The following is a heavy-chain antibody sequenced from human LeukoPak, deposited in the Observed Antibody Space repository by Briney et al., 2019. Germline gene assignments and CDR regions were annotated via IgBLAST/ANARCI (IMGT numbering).Heavy chain of an antibody. CDR1: GFTFSSYS. V-gene: IGHV3-21*01. Sequence: GGSLRLSCAASGFTFSSYSMNWVRQAPGKGLEWVSSISSSSSYIYYADSVKGRFTISRDNAKNSLYLQMNSLRAEDTAVYYCARDRDAILTGYYTPFDYWGQGTLVTVSS. CDR3: ARDRDAILTGYYTPFDY. CDR2: ISSSSSYI. D-gene: IGHD3-9*01. J-gene: IGHJ4*02.